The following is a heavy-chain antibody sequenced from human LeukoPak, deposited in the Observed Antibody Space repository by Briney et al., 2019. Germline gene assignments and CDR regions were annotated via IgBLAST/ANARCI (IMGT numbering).Heavy chain of an antibody. CDR1: GGSISSGSYY. CDR2: IYTSGST. D-gene: IGHD4-17*01. J-gene: IGHJ6*04. CDR3: ARDTVTTWNWFDP. Sequence: SETLSLTCTVSGGSISSGSYYWSWIRQPAGKGLEWIRRIYTSGSTNYNPSLKSRVTISVDTSKNQFSLKLSSVTAADTAVYYCARDTVTTWNWFDPWGKGTTVTVSS. V-gene: IGHV4-61*02.